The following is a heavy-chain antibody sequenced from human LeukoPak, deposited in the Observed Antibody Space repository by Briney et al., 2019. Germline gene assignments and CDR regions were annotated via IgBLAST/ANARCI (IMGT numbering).Heavy chain of an antibody. J-gene: IGHJ5*02. Sequence: ASVKASCKASGYPFTSYFMHWVRQAPGQGLEWMGMINPSGGSTSYTPKFQGRVTMSRDMSTSTVYMELSSLRSEDTAVYYCARDYYDSSGYYPWGQGTLVTVSS. CDR2: INPSGGST. V-gene: IGHV1-46*01. CDR3: ARDYYDSSGYYP. CDR1: GYPFTSYF. D-gene: IGHD3-22*01.